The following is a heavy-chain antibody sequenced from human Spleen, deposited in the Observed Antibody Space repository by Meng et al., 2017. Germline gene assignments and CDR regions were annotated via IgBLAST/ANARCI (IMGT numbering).Heavy chain of an antibody. J-gene: IGHJ4*02. CDR3: AVLTSPFDY. V-gene: IGHV3-30*01. CDR2: ISYDGSNK. CDR1: GFTFSYYA. Sequence: QVQLVESGGGVVQPGRSLRLSCAASGFTFSYYAMHWVRQAPGKGLEWVAAISYDGSNKDYAASVKGRFTISRDNSKNTLYLQMNSLRAEDTSVYYCAVLTSPFDYWGQGTLVTVSS. D-gene: IGHD3-9*01.